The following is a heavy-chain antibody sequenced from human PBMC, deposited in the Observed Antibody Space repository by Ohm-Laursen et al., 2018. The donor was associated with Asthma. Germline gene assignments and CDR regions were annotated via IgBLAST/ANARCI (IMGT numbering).Heavy chain of an antibody. Sequence: PGTLSLTCAVYGGSFSGYYWSWIRQPPGKGLEWIGEINHSGSTNYNPSLKSRVTISVDTSKNQFSLKLSSVTAADTAVYYCARDMELGLNPTLLRVKYGMDVWGQGTTVTVSS. CDR2: INHSGST. CDR3: ARDMELGLNPTLLRVKYGMDV. J-gene: IGHJ6*02. V-gene: IGHV4-34*01. CDR1: GGSFSGYY. D-gene: IGHD3-10*01.